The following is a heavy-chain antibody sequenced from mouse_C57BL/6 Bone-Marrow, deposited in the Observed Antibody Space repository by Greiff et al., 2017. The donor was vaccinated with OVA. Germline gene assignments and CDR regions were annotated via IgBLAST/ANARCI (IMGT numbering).Heavy chain of an antibody. CDR2: IDPENGDT. V-gene: IGHV14-4*01. Sequence: VQLQQSGAELVRPGASVKLSCTASGFNIKDDYMHWVKQRPEQGLEWIGWIDPENGDTDYASKFQGKATITADTSSNTAYLQLSSLTAEDTSVYYSTLIYYYGSSYLDVWGTGTTVTVSS. CDR1: GFNIKDDY. J-gene: IGHJ1*03. CDR3: TLIYYYGSSYLDV. D-gene: IGHD1-1*01.